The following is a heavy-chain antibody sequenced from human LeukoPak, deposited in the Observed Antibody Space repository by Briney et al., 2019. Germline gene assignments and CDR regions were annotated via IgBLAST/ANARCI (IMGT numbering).Heavy chain of an antibody. V-gene: IGHV3-74*01. J-gene: IGHJ4*02. CDR2: INSDGSST. D-gene: IGHD3-3*01. CDR3: ARAHYDFWSGYCDY. Sequence: GGSLRLSCAATGFTFSSYWMHWVRQAPGKGLVWVSRINSDGSSTSYADSVKGRFTISRDNAKNTLYLQMNSLRAEDTAVYYCARAHYDFWSGYCDYWGQGTLVTVSS. CDR1: GFTFSSYW.